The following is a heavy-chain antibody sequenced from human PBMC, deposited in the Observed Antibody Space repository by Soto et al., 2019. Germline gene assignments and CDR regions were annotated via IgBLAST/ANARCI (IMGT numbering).Heavy chain of an antibody. J-gene: IGHJ6*04. Sequence: ESLKISCKGSGYSFTSYWIGWVRQMPGKGLEWMGIIYPGDSDTRYSPSFQGQVTISADKSISTAYLQWSSLKASDTAMYYCERLGLEAGTHPARASGMDGWGKGTKVTVSS. V-gene: IGHV5-51*01. D-gene: IGHD6-13*01. CDR2: IYPGDSDT. CDR1: GYSFTSYW. CDR3: ERLGLEAGTHPARASGMDG.